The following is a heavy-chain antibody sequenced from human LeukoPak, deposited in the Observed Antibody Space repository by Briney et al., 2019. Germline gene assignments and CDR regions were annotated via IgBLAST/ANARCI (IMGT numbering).Heavy chain of an antibody. CDR1: GGSISSYY. J-gene: IGHJ6*02. V-gene: IGHV4-59*01. Sequence: SETLSLTCTVSGGSISSYYWSWIRQPPGKGLEWIGYIYYSGSTNYNPSPTSRVTISVDTSKNQFSLKLSSVTAADTGVYCCARLGYCSSTSCYFLGSNYYYGMDVWGQGTTVTVSS. CDR3: ARLGYCSSTSCYFLGSNYYYGMDV. D-gene: IGHD2-2*01. CDR2: IYYSGST.